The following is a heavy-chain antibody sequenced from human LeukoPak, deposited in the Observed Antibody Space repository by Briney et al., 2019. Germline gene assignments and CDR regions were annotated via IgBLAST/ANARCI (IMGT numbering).Heavy chain of an antibody. Sequence: ASVKVSCKASGYTFTSYAMHWVRQAPGQRLEWMGWINAGNGNTKYSQKFQGRVTMTEDTSTDTAYMELSSLRSEDTAVYYCATAPWVAEAGTHFDYWGQGTLVTVSS. J-gene: IGHJ4*02. D-gene: IGHD6-19*01. V-gene: IGHV1-3*01. CDR1: GYTFTSYA. CDR3: ATAPWVAEAGTHFDY. CDR2: INAGNGNT.